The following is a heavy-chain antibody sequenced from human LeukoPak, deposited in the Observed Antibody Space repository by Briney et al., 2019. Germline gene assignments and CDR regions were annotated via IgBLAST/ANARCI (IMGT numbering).Heavy chain of an antibody. CDR2: IYYSGST. J-gene: IGHJ4*02. CDR1: CGSISSSSYY. V-gene: IGHV4-39*01. Sequence: PSETLSLTCTVSCGSISSSSYYWGWIRQPPGKGLEWIGSIYYSGSTYYNPTLTSRVTISVDTSKNQFSLKLSSVTAADTAVYYCARRSTFGVVQTCDYWGQGTLVTVSS. CDR3: ARRSTFGVVQTCDY. D-gene: IGHD3-3*01.